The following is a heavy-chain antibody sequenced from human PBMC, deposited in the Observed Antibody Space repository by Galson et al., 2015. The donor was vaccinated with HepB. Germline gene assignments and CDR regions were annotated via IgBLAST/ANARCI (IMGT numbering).Heavy chain of an antibody. J-gene: IGHJ6*02. Sequence: SVKVSCKASGGTLTNYAINWVRQAPGQGLVWLGRIIPLLDITNFAQRFQGRVTITADKSTSTAYMELTSLRPEDTAIYFCAKDRGRGVMDYYGMDVWGLGTTVTVSS. CDR3: AKDRGRGVMDYYGMDV. CDR1: GGTLTNYA. CDR2: IIPLLDIT. D-gene: IGHD3-10*01. V-gene: IGHV1-69*04.